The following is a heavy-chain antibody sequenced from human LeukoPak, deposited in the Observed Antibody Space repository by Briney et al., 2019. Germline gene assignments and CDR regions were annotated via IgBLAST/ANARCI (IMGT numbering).Heavy chain of an antibody. J-gene: IGHJ4*02. V-gene: IGHV7-4-1*01. CDR2: VNTNTGNS. D-gene: IGHD3-22*01. CDR1: GYTFTRNT. Sequence: ASVKVSCKASGYTFTRNTINWVRQAPGQGLEWMGWVNTNTGNSTYAQGFTGRFVFSSDTSVSTAYLQIGSLKAEDTAVYYCVTNFDSSGYFGYWGQGTLVTVSS. CDR3: VTNFDSSGYFGY.